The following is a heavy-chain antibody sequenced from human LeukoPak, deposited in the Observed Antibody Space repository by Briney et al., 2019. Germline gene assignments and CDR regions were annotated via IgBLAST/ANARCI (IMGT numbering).Heavy chain of an antibody. CDR2: IKSKTGGGTT. CDR1: GFTFSNAW. Sequence: GGSLRLSCAASGFTFSNAWMSWVRQAPGKGLEWVGRIKSKTGGGTTDYAAPVKGRFTISRDDSKNTLYLQMNSLKTEDTAVYYCTTGMTLRFLEWLGSYYYMDVWGKGTTVTVSS. CDR3: TTGMTLRFLEWLGSYYYMDV. D-gene: IGHD3-3*01. V-gene: IGHV3-15*01. J-gene: IGHJ6*03.